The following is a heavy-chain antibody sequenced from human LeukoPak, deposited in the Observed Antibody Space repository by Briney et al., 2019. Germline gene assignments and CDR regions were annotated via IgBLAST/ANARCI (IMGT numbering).Heavy chain of an antibody. J-gene: IGHJ4*02. V-gene: IGHV5-10-1*01. CDR2: IDPSDSYT. D-gene: IGHD5-24*01. CDR1: GYSFTSYW. CDR3: AREMATINYFDY. Sequence: GESLRISCKGSGYSFTSYWISWVRQMPGKGLEWMGRIDPSDSYTNYSPSFQGHVTVSADKSISTAYLQWSSLKASDTAMYYCAREMATINYFDYWGQGTLVTVSS.